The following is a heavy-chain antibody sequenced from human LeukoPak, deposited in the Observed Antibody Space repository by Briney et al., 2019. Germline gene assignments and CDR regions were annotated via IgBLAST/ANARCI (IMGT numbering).Heavy chain of an antibody. J-gene: IGHJ4*02. D-gene: IGHD2-2*01. Sequence: GGSLRLSCTASGFTFGDYAMSWFRQAPGKGLEWVGFIRSKAYGGTTENAASVKGRFAISRDDSKSIAYLQMNSLKTEDTAVYYCARGGVYCSSVSCSVDYWGQGILVTVSS. CDR3: ARGGVYCSSVSCSVDY. V-gene: IGHV3-49*03. CDR1: GFTFGDYA. CDR2: IRSKAYGGTT.